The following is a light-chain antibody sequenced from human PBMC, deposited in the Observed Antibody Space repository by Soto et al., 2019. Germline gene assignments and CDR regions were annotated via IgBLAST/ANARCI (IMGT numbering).Light chain of an antibody. J-gene: IGKJ4*01. CDR2: AAS. V-gene: IGKV1-27*01. CDR3: QKYNSAPLT. CDR1: QGIGVY. Sequence: DIQMTQSPSSLSASLGDRVTITCRASQGIGVYLAWFQQKPGNVPKLLIYAASTLESGVPSRFSGSGSGTDFTLTISSLQPEDFATYYCQKYNSAPLTFGGGTKVEIK.